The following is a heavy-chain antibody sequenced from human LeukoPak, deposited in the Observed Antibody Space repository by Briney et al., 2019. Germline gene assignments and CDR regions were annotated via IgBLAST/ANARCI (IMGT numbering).Heavy chain of an antibody. CDR3: ARDRYDSSGPSYDAFDI. CDR1: GYTFTGYG. CDR2: INAGNGNT. V-gene: IGHV1-18*01. D-gene: IGHD3-22*01. J-gene: IGHJ3*02. Sequence: ASVKVSCKASGYTFTGYGISWVRQAPGQGLEWMGWINAGNGNTKYSQKFQGRVTMTRDTSTSTVYMELSSLRSEDTAVYYCARDRYDSSGPSYDAFDIWGQGTMVTVSS.